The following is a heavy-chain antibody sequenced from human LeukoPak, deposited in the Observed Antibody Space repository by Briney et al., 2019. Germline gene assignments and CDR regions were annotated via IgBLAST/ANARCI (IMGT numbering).Heavy chain of an antibody. V-gene: IGHV3-7*04. D-gene: IGHD4-23*01. CDR2: IKQDGSEK. J-gene: IGHJ4*02. Sequence: GGSLRLSCAASGFTFSSSWMSWVRLAPGKGLEWVANIKQDGSEKYYVDSVKGRFTISRDNAKNSLYLQVNSLRDEDTAVYYCARNYGGNSAGWGQGTLVTVSS. CDR3: ARNYGGNSAG. CDR1: GFTFSSSW.